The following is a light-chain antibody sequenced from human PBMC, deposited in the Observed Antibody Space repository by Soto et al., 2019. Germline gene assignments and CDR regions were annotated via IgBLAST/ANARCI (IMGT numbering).Light chain of an antibody. V-gene: IGKV3-20*01. CDR2: GAS. Sequence: EIVLTQSPGTLSLSPGERATLSCRASQSVSSSYLAWYQQKPGQAPRLLIFGASNRATGIPDRFSGSGSGTEFTLTISRLEPEDFAVYYCQQFENSRLTFGGGTKVDI. CDR3: QQFENSRLT. J-gene: IGKJ4*01. CDR1: QSVSSSY.